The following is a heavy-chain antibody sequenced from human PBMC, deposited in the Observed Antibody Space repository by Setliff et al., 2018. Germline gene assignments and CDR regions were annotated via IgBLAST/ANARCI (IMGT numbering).Heavy chain of an antibody. CDR3: ARAISGWYSAHYYYMDV. CDR1: GGSISSGSDY. Sequence: LSLTCSVSGGSISSGSDYWTWIRQPAGKGLEWIGHIYTSGSTNYNPSLKSRVTISVDASKNQLSLNLRSVTAADTAVYYCARAISGWYSAHYYYMDVWGKGTTVTAP. CDR2: IYTSGST. J-gene: IGHJ6*03. V-gene: IGHV4-61*09. D-gene: IGHD6-19*01.